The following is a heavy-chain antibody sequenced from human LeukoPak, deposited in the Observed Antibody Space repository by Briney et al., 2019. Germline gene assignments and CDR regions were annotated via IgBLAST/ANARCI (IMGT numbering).Heavy chain of an antibody. CDR1: GYSFSNYY. Sequence: GESPKISCKASGYSFSNYYIAWVRQMPGKGLEWMGIIYPGDSNARYSPSFQGQVTISADRSISAAYVQWTSLKASDTATYYCARHQPGNYGMDVWGQGTTVTVSS. CDR3: ARHQPGNYGMDV. D-gene: IGHD1-26*01. V-gene: IGHV5-51*01. CDR2: IYPGDSNA. J-gene: IGHJ6*02.